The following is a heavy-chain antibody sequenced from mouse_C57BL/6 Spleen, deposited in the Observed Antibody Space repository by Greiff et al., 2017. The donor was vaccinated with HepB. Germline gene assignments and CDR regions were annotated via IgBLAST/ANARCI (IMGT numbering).Heavy chain of an antibody. Sequence: EVQLVESGGGLVQPGGSLSLSCAASGFTFTDYYMSWVRQPPGKALEWLGFIRNKANGYTTEYSASVKGRFTTSRDNSQSILYLQMNALRAEDSATYYCARYSHSNYYFDYWGQGTTLTVSS. J-gene: IGHJ2*01. V-gene: IGHV7-3*01. CDR2: IRNKANGYTT. CDR3: ARYSHSNYYFDY. CDR1: GFTFTDYY. D-gene: IGHD2-5*01.